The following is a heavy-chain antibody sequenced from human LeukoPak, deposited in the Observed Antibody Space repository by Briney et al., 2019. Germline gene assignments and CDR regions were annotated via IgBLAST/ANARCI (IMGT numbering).Heavy chain of an antibody. CDR3: AKDLGYSSSGTHFDY. Sequence: PGGSLRLSCAASGFTFSSYGMHWVRQAPGKGLEWVALISYDGSYKYFADSVKGRFTVSRDNSKNTLYLQMNSLRAEDTAVYYCAKDLGYSSSGTHFDYWGQGTLVTVSS. CDR2: ISYDGSYK. CDR1: GFTFSSYG. V-gene: IGHV3-30*18. J-gene: IGHJ4*02. D-gene: IGHD6-13*01.